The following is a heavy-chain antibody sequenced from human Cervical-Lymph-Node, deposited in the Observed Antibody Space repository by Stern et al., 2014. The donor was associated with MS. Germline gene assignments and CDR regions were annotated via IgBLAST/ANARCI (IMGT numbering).Heavy chain of an antibody. CDR2: IHTTGRT. CDR3: ARDPHDNNGNSLGMDV. V-gene: IGHV4-61*02. D-gene: IGHD4-23*01. Sequence: QVQLQESGPGLVKPSQTLSLTCTVSGDSISSGNYQWNWIRQPAGEGPEWIGRIHTTGRTNYKPSLESRLTISIARPKTQLPLKLTSVTAADTALYYCARDPHDNNGNSLGMDVWGQGTTVTVSS. J-gene: IGHJ6*02. CDR1: GDSISSGNYQ.